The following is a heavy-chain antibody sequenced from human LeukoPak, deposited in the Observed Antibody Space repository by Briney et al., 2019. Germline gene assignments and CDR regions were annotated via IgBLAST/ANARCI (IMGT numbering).Heavy chain of an antibody. CDR2: ISAYNGNT. D-gene: IGHD6-13*01. J-gene: IGHJ5*02. V-gene: IGHV1-18*01. CDR1: GGTFSSYA. Sequence: GSSVKVSCKASGGTFSSYAISWVRQAPGQGLEWMGWISAYNGNTNYAQKLQGRVTMTTDTSTSTAYMELRSLRSDDTAVYYCARVRAAAGLRLFDPWGQGTLVTVSS. CDR3: ARVRAAAGLRLFDP.